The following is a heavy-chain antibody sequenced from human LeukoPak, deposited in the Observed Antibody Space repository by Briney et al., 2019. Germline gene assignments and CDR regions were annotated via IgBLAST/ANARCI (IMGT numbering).Heavy chain of an antibody. Sequence: SETLSLTCTVSGGSISSSSYYWGWLRQPPGKGLEWIGSIYYSGSTYYNPSLKSRVTISVDTSKNQFSLKLSSVTAADTAVYYCARVPTYSGSYSFDYWGQGTLVTVSS. CDR3: ARVPTYSGSYSFDY. J-gene: IGHJ4*02. D-gene: IGHD1-26*01. V-gene: IGHV4-39*01. CDR2: IYYSGST. CDR1: GGSISSSSYY.